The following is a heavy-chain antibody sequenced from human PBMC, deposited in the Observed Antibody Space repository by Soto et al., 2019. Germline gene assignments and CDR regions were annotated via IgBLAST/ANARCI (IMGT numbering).Heavy chain of an antibody. CDR3: ARPVGSSSWYGENYYYGMDV. V-gene: IGHV1-69*02. CDR2: IIPILGIA. J-gene: IGHJ6*02. Sequence: GASVKVSCKASGGTFSSYTISWVRQAPGQGLEWMGRIIPILGIANYAQKFQGRVTITADESTSTAYMELSSLRSEDTAVYYCARPVGSSSWYGENYYYGMDVWGQGTTVTVSS. CDR1: GGTFSSYT. D-gene: IGHD6-13*01.